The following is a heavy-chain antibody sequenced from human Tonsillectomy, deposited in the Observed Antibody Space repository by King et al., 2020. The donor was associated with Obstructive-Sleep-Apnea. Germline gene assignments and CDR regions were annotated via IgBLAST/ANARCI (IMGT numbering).Heavy chain of an antibody. CDR3: AKDREYSSSWTGYYYGMDV. J-gene: IGHJ6*02. CDR2: ISGSGGST. D-gene: IGHD6-13*01. Sequence: VQLVESGGGLVQPGGSLRFSRVASGFTFTNYAMSWVRQAPGKGLEWVSSISGSGGSTYYADSVKGRFTISRDNSKNTLYLQMNSLRAEDTAVYYCAKDREYSSSWTGYYYGMDVWGQGTTVTVSS. CDR1: GFTFTNYA. V-gene: IGHV3-23*04.